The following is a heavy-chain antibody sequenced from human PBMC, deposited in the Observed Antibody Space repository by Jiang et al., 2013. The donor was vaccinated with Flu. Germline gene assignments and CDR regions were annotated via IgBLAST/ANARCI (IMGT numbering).Heavy chain of an antibody. CDR2: TYYRSKWYN. V-gene: IGHV6-1*01. J-gene: IGHJ6*02. CDR3: ASSSHYYYYYGMDV. D-gene: IGHD6-6*01. Sequence: SQTLSLTCAISGDSVSSNSAAWNWIRQSPSRGLEWLGRTYYRSKWYNDYAVSVKSRITIDPDTSKNQFSLQLNSVTPEDTAVYYCASSSHYYYYYGMDVWGQGTTVTVSS. CDR1: GDSVSSNSAA.